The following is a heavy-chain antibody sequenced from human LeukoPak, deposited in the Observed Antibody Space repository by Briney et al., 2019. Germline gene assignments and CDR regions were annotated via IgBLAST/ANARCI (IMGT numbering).Heavy chain of an antibody. V-gene: IGHV4-39*01. CDR2: IYYSGST. CDR3: ARRVQLWNRRGNFDY. D-gene: IGHD5-18*01. CDR1: GASISSTTYY. Sequence: SETLSLTCTVSGASISSTTYYWGWIRQPPRKGLEWIASIYYSGSTYYNPSLKSRVTISVDTSKNQFSLKLSSVTAADTAVYYCARRVQLWNRRGNFDYWGQGTLVTVSS. J-gene: IGHJ4*02.